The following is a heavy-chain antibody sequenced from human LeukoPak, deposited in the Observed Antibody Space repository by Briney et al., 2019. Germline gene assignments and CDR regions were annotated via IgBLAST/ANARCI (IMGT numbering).Heavy chain of an antibody. CDR3: ARMAGVPQFVYFDY. CDR2: IYTSGST. V-gene: IGHV4-61*02. CDR1: GGSTRSGDYY. Sequence: SQTLSLTCTVSGGSTRSGDYYWSWIRQPAGKGLEWIGRIYTSGSTNYNPSLKSRVTISLDTSKNQFSRTLSSVTAADTAVYYCARMAGVPQFVYFDYWGQGTLVTVSS. J-gene: IGHJ4*02. D-gene: IGHD3-16*02.